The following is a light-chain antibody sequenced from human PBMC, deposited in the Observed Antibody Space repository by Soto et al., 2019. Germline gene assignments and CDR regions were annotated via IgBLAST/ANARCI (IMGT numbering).Light chain of an antibody. Sequence: DIQMIQSPSSLSASVGDRVTITCQASQEIRNYLNWYQQKPGKAPKLLIYDASNLERGVPSRFSGRGSRTEFTFTISILQPKDFATYYCQQYDHLPRTFGRVTKVEIK. CDR3: QQYDHLPRT. V-gene: IGKV1-33*01. CDR1: QEIRNY. J-gene: IGKJ1*01. CDR2: DAS.